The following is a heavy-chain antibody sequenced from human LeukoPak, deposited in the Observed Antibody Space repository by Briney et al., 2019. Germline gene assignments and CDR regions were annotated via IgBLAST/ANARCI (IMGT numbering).Heavy chain of an antibody. J-gene: IGHJ5*02. V-gene: IGHV3-53*01. Sequence: GGSLRLSCAASGFTVSSNYMNWVRQAPGKGLEWVSVIYSGGSTYYADSVKGRFTISRDNSKNTLYLQMNSLRAEDTAVYYCARDRDANWFDPWGQGTLVTVSS. CDR3: ARDRDANWFDP. CDR1: GFTVSSNY. CDR2: IYSGGST. D-gene: IGHD3-10*01.